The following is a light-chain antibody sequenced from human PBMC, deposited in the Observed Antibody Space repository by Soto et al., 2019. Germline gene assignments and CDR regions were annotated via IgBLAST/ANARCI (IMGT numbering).Light chain of an antibody. V-gene: IGKV1-5*01. J-gene: IGKJ1*01. Sequence: DIQMTQSPSTLSASVGDRVTITCRTSQTVSNWLAWYQQKPGKVPKVLIYDASKLKSGVPSRFSGSGSGTDFTITISSLQPDDFATYYCQQYSSYSTFGQGTKVEIK. CDR1: QTVSNW. CDR3: QQYSSYST. CDR2: DAS.